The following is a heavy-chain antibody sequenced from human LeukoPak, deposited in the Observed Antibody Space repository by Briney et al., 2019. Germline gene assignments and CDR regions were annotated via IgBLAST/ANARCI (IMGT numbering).Heavy chain of an antibody. CDR2: ISWNSGSI. V-gene: IGHV3-9*01. D-gene: IGHD3-22*01. J-gene: IGHJ4*02. CDR3: AKVSSHGYYYDSSGYYAHAYYFDY. CDR1: GFTFDDYA. Sequence: QAGGSLRLSCAASGFTFDDYAMHWVRQAPGKGLEWVSGISWNSGSIGYADSVKGRFTISRDNAKNSLYLQMNSLRAEDTALYYCAKVSSHGYYYDSSGYYAHAYYFDYWGQGTLVTVSS.